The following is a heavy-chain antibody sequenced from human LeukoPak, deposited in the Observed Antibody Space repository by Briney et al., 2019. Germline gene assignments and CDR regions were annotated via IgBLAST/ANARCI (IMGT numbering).Heavy chain of an antibody. CDR2: IRSKAYGGTT. Sequence: GGSLRLSCAASGFTFSSYAMSWVRQAPGKGLEWVGFIRSKAYGGTTEYAASVKGRFTISRDDSKSIAYLQMNSLKTEDTAVYYCKVVIAIRYFDYWGQGTLVTVSS. D-gene: IGHD2-21*01. CDR1: GFTFSSYA. J-gene: IGHJ4*02. CDR3: KVVIAIRYFDY. V-gene: IGHV3-49*04.